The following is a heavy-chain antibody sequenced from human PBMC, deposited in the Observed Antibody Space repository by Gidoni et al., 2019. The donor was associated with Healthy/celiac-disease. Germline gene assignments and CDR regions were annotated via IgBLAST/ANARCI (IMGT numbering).Heavy chain of an antibody. Sequence: EVQLVESGGGLVQPGGSLRLSCAASGFTFSSYAMSWVRQAPGKGLEWVAAISGSGGSTYYADSVKGRFTISRDNSKNTLYLQMNSLRAEDTAVYYCAKSGAGHEPHHCSGGSCYSWAVDYWGQGTLVTVSS. D-gene: IGHD2-15*01. CDR2: ISGSGGST. J-gene: IGHJ4*02. CDR3: AKSGAGHEPHHCSGGSCYSWAVDY. CDR1: GFTFSSYA. V-gene: IGHV3-23*04.